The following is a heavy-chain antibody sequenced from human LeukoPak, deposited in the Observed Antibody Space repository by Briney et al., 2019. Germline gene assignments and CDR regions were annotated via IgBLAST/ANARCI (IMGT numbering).Heavy chain of an antibody. V-gene: IGHV3-30-3*02. CDR3: AKHEAPFVGATFDY. CDR1: GFTFSSYA. D-gene: IGHD1-26*01. CDR2: ISYDGSNK. Sequence: QPGRSLRLSCAASGFTFSSYAMHWVRQAPGKGLEWVAVISYDGSNKYYADSVKGRFTISRDNSKNTLYLQMNSLRAEDTAVYYCAKHEAPFVGATFDYWGQGTLVTVSS. J-gene: IGHJ4*02.